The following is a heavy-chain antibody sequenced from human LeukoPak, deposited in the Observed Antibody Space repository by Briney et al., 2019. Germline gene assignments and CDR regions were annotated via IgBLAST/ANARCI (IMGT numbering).Heavy chain of an antibody. CDR1: GFTVSSNY. J-gene: IGHJ4*02. V-gene: IGHV3-53*01. Sequence: GGSLRLSCAASGFTVSSNYMSWVRQAPGKGLEWVSVISSGGSTYYADSVKGRFTISTDNSKNTLYLQINSLRAEDTAVYYCARGPYSSSWYLSIWFDYWGQGTLVTVSS. CDR3: ARGPYSSSWYLSIWFDY. CDR2: ISSGGST. D-gene: IGHD6-13*01.